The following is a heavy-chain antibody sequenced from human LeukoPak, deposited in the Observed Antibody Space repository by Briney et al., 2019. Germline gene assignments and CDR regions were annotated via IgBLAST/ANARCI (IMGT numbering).Heavy chain of an antibody. J-gene: IGHJ4*02. CDR3: ARGSLYGNYVDY. CDR2: INPNSGGT. D-gene: IGHD3-3*01. Sequence: GASVKVSCKTSGYSFTGYYIHWVRQAPGQGLEWMGWINPNSGGTKYPQKFQDRVTMTRDTSISTAYMELSRLRSDDTAVYYCARGSLYGNYVDYWGQGTLVTVSS. CDR1: GYSFTGYY. V-gene: IGHV1-2*02.